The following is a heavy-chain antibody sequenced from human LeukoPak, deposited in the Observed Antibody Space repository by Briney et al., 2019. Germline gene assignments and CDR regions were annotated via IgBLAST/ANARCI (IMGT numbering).Heavy chain of an antibody. CDR3: ARQTYYHGSSGYSPHYYYGMDV. D-gene: IGHD3-22*01. J-gene: IGHJ6*02. CDR1: GGSISSYY. V-gene: IGHV4-59*01. Sequence: SETLSPTCTVSGGSISSYYWSWIRQPPGKGLEWIGYIYYSGSTNYNPSLKSRVTISVDTSKNQFSLKLSSVTAADTAVYYCARQTYYHGSSGYSPHYYYGMDVWGQGTTVTVSS. CDR2: IYYSGST.